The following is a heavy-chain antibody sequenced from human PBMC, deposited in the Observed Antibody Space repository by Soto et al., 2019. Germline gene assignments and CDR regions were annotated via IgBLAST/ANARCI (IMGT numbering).Heavy chain of an antibody. J-gene: IGHJ4*02. D-gene: IGHD4-17*01. V-gene: IGHV4-30-4*01. CDR3: ARLTTVTLYFDY. Sequence: QVQLQESGPGLVKPSQTLSLTCTVSGGSISSGDNYWSWIRQPPGKGLEWIGYIYYSGSTYYNPSLKSRVTISVDTSKNQFSRKLSSVTAADAAVYYCARLTTVTLYFDYWGQGTLVTVSS. CDR1: GGSISSGDNY. CDR2: IYYSGST.